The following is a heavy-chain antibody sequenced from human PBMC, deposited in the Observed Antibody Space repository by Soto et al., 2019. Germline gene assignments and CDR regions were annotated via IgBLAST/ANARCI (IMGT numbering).Heavy chain of an antibody. Sequence: QVQLVQSGAEVKKPGASVKVSCKASGYTFTSYAMHWVRQAPGQRLEWMGWINAGNGNTKYSQKFQGRVTITRDTSASTAYMELSSLSSEDTAVYYCARDNVGSSSLYYYYGMDVWGQGTTVTVSS. D-gene: IGHD6-6*01. CDR1: GYTFTSYA. V-gene: IGHV1-3*01. J-gene: IGHJ6*02. CDR3: ARDNVGSSSLYYYYGMDV. CDR2: INAGNGNT.